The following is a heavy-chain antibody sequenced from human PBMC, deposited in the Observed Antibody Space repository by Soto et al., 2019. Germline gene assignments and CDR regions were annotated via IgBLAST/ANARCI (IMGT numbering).Heavy chain of an antibody. D-gene: IGHD6-13*01. CDR3: ARTYPYSSSWYFPFDY. V-gene: IGHV2-70*11. J-gene: IGHJ4*02. CDR2: IDWDDDK. CDR1: GFSLSTSGMC. Sequence: GSGPTLVNPTQTLTLTCTFSGFSLSTSGMCVSWIRQPPGKALEWLARIDWDDDKYYSTSLKTRLTISKDTSKNQVVLTMTNMDPVDTATYYCARTYPYSSSWYFPFDYWGQGTLVTVSS.